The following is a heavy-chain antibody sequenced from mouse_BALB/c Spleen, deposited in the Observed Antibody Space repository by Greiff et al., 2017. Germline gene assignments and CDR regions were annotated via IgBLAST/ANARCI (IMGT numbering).Heavy chain of an antibody. Sequence: VQLQQSGPELVKPGASVKIPCKASGYTFTDYNMDWVKQSHGKSLEWIGDINPNNGGTIYNQKFKGKATLTVDKSSSTAYMELRSLTSEDTAVYYCARYQYGNYYAMDYWGQGTSVTVSS. CDR3: ARYQYGNYYAMDY. J-gene: IGHJ4*01. V-gene: IGHV1-18*01. CDR2: INPNNGGT. D-gene: IGHD2-10*02. CDR1: GYTFTDYN.